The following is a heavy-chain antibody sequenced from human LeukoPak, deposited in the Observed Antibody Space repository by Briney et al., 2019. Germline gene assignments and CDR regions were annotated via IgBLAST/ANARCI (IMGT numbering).Heavy chain of an antibody. CDR3: ARLSAALGQLRGAFDI. CDR1: GGTFSSYA. D-gene: IGHD2-2*01. Sequence: GASVKVSCKASGGTFSSYAISWVRQAPGQGLEWMGGIIPIFGTANYAQKFQGRVTITTDESTSTAYMELSSLRTEDTAVYYCARLSAALGQLRGAFDIWGQGTMVTVSS. J-gene: IGHJ3*02. CDR2: IIPIFGTA. V-gene: IGHV1-69*05.